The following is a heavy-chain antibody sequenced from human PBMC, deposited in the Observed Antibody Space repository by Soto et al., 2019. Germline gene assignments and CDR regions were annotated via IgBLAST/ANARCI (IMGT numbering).Heavy chain of an antibody. J-gene: IGHJ3*02. Sequence: PGESLKISCKGSGYSFTSYWISWVRQMPGKGLEWMGRFVLSYFFTNYSPSFQGNVTISVDKSFSTAYLQWSSLKASDTAMYYCARLPFGPAAFDIWGQGTMVTVSS. V-gene: IGHV5-10-1*01. CDR1: GYSFTSYW. CDR2: FVLSYFFT. D-gene: IGHD3-10*01. CDR3: ARLPFGPAAFDI.